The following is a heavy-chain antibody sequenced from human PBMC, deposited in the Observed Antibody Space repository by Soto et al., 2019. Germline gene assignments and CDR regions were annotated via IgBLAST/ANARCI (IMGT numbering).Heavy chain of an antibody. CDR2: IYWDDDK. CDR1: GFSLSTSGVG. Sequence: QITLKESGPTLVKPTQTLTLTCTFSGFSLSTSGVGVGWIRQPPGKALEWLALIYWDDDKRYSPSLKSRLTITKDTSKNQVVLTMTNMDPVDTATYDCAHILQYYDYVWGSYQVRDYYGMDVWGQGTTVTVSS. J-gene: IGHJ6*02. V-gene: IGHV2-5*02. CDR3: AHILQYYDYVWGSYQVRDYYGMDV. D-gene: IGHD3-16*02.